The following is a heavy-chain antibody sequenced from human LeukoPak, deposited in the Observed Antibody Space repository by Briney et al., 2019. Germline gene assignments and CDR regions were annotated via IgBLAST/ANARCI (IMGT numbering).Heavy chain of an antibody. D-gene: IGHD1-26*01. CDR2: ISYDGSNK. V-gene: IGHV3-30*04. CDR3: AKDGGGSYHYFDY. J-gene: IGHJ4*02. CDR1: GFTFSSYA. Sequence: GGSLRLSCAASGFTFSSYAMHWVRQAPAKGLEWVAVISYDGSNKYYADSVKGRFTISRDNSKNTLYLQMNSLRAEDTAVYYCAKDGGGSYHYFDYWGQGTLVTVSS.